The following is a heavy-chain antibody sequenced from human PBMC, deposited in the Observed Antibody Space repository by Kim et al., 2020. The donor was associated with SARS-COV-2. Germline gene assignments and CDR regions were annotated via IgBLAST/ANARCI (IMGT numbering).Heavy chain of an antibody. CDR1: GFTFGDFA. CDR3: AKDLVSSSFRAFHI. J-gene: IGHJ3*02. CDR2: LSWNSGVI. D-gene: IGHD6-6*01. Sequence: GGSLRLSCAASGFTFGDFAMHWVRQVPGKGLEWVSGLSWNSGVIGYADHAKGRFTISRHNAENSLYLQMNSLKAEDTAFYYCAKDLVSSSFRAFHIWGQGTMVTVSS. V-gene: IGHV3-9*01.